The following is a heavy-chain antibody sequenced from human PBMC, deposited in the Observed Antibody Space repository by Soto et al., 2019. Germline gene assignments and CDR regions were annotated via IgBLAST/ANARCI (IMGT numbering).Heavy chain of an antibody. V-gene: IGHV4-38-2*01. J-gene: IGHJ4*02. CDR1: GASISSGYC. D-gene: IGHD5-18*01. CDR2: IYHSGTT. Sequence: SETLSLTCAVSGASISSGYCWSWIRQPPGKGLEWIGSIYHSGTTYYNPSLTSRVAISLDTSKNQFSLQLNSVTPEDTAVYYCARSGGQGTAMVTLPYYFDYWGQGTLVTVSS. CDR3: ARSGGQGTAMVTLPYYFDY.